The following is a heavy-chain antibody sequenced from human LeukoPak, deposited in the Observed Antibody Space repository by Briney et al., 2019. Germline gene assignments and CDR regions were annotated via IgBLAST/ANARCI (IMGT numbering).Heavy chain of an antibody. J-gene: IGHJ5*02. CDR2: INHSGST. CDR1: GGSFSGYY. D-gene: IGHD5-12*01. CDR3: ARVRPRDGYILSSPNWFDP. V-gene: IGHV4-34*01. Sequence: PSETLSLTCAVYGGSFSGYYWSWIRQPPGKGLEWIGEINHSGSTNYNPSLKSRVTISVDTSKNQFSLKLSSVTAADTAVYYCARVRPRDGYILSSPNWFDPWGQGTLVTVSS.